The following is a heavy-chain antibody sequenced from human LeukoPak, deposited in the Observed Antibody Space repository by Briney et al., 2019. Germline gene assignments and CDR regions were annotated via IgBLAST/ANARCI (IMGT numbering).Heavy chain of an antibody. J-gene: IGHJ5*02. CDR3: ARDLAHCSGGSCYTPGGS. V-gene: IGHV1-69*13. D-gene: IGHD2-15*01. CDR2: IIPIFGTA. CDR1: GGTFSSYA. Sequence: GASVKVSCKASGGTFSSYAISWVRQAPGQGLEWKGGIIPIFGTANYAQKFQGRVTITADESTSTAYMELSSLRSEDTAVYYCARDLAHCSGGSCYTPGGSWGQGTLVTVSS.